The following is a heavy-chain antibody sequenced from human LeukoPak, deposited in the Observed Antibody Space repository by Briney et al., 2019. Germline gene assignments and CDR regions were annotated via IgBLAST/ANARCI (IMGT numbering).Heavy chain of an antibody. V-gene: IGHV4-61*01. CDR3: ARTHDYGDYPTTYFDC. J-gene: IGHJ4*02. CDR2: ISYSGST. Sequence: SETLSLTCTVSGGSISSGSYYWSWIRQPPGKGLEWIGYISYSGSTNYNPSLKSRVTISVDTSKNQFSLKLSSVTAADTAVYYCARTHDYGDYPTTYFDCWGQGTLVTVSS. D-gene: IGHD4-17*01. CDR1: GGSISSGSYY.